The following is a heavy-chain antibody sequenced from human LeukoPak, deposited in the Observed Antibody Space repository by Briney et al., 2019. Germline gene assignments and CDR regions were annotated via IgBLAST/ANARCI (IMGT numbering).Heavy chain of an antibody. D-gene: IGHD4-17*01. J-gene: IGHJ2*01. Sequence: SETLSLTCAVSGYSISSGYYWGWIRQPPGKGLEWIGSIYHSGSTYYNPFLKSRVTISVDTSKNQFSLKLSSVTAADTAVYYCARPSTWATVTRYWYFDLWGRGTLVTVSS. CDR1: GYSISSGYY. CDR3: ARPSTWATVTRYWYFDL. V-gene: IGHV4-38-2*01. CDR2: IYHSGST.